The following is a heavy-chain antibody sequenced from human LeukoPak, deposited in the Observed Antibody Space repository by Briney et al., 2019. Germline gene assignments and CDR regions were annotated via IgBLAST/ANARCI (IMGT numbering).Heavy chain of an antibody. D-gene: IGHD3-22*01. CDR2: IYYSGST. CDR3: AGWRYHYYDSSGYYSHAFDI. V-gene: IGHV4-31*03. CDR1: GGSISSGDYY. J-gene: IGHJ3*02. Sequence: SETLSLTCTVSGGSISSGDYYWSWIRQHPGKGLEWIGYIYYSGSTYYNPSLKSRVTISVDTSKNQFSLKLSSVTAADTAVYYCAGWRYHYYDSSGYYSHAFDIWGQGTMVTISS.